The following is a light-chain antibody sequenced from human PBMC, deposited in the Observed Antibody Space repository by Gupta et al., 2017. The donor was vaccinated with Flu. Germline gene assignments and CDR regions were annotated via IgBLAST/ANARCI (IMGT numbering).Light chain of an antibody. Sequence: ITISCTGTSSDVGSFNLVSWYQQHPGKAPKIMIYEVNKRPSGVSNRFSGSKSGNTASLTISGLQAEDEADYYCCSYAGRSNFAVFGGGTKLTVL. CDR2: EVN. CDR3: CSYAGRSNFAV. V-gene: IGLV2-23*02. J-gene: IGLJ2*01. CDR1: SSDVGSFNL.